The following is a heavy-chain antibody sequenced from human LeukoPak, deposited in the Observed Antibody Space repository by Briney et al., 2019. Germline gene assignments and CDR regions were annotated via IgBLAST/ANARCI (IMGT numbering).Heavy chain of an antibody. Sequence: SETLSLTCTVSGGSISSYYWSWIRQPPGKGLEWIGYIYYSGSTNYNPSLKSRVTISVDTSKNQFSLKLSSVTAADTAVYYCASGVPAAIGFDYWGQGTLVTVSS. CDR2: IYYSGST. V-gene: IGHV4-59*01. D-gene: IGHD2-2*01. CDR3: ASGVPAAIGFDY. J-gene: IGHJ4*02. CDR1: GGSISSYY.